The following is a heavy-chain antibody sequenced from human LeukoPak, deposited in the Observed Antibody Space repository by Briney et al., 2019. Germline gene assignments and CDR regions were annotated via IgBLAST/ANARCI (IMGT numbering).Heavy chain of an antibody. CDR3: ARVGSAAGLTYYYYYYMDV. V-gene: IGHV1-8*01. CDR1: GYIFTSYD. J-gene: IGHJ6*03. Sequence: ASVKVSCKASGYIFTSYDINWVRQATGQGLEWMGWMDPNSGNTGYAQKFQGRVTITADESTSTAYMELSSLRSEDTAVYYCARVGSAAGLTYYYYYYMDVWGKGTTATVSS. CDR2: MDPNSGNT. D-gene: IGHD6-13*01.